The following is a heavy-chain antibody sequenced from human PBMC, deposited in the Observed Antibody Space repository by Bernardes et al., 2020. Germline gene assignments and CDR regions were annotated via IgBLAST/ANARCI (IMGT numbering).Heavy chain of an antibody. CDR3: ASQTGALSSFRMVHNNWFDP. CDR2: INHSGST. J-gene: IGHJ5*02. CDR1: GGSFIGFY. D-gene: IGHD3-3*01. Sequence: SETLSLTCAVYGGSFIGFYWSWIRQPPGKGLEWIGEINHSGSTNYNQSLKSRVTISADKSKNQFSLKLNAVTAADTAVYYCASQTGALSSFRMVHNNWFDPWGQGTLVTFSS. V-gene: IGHV4-34*01.